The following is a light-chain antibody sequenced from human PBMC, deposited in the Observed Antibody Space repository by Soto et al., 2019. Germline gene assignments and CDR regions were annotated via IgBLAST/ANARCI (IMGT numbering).Light chain of an antibody. V-gene: IGKV1-39*01. J-gene: IGKJ4*01. CDR1: QSINIY. CDR2: VAS. CDR3: QQSFSTPQT. Sequence: DVQMTQSPSSLSASVGYSVTITCRSSQSINIYLSWYQQKPGKAPKLLINVASTLQGGVPSRFSASGSGTEFTLAISSLQPEDSATYYCQQSFSTPQTFGGGTKVDIK.